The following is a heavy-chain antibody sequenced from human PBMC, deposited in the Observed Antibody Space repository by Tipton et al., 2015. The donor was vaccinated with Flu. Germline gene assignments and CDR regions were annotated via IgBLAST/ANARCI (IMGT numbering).Heavy chain of an antibody. J-gene: IGHJ4*02. Sequence: TLSLTCTVSGGSISSSSYYWGWIRQPPGKGLEWIGSIYYSGSTYYNPSLKSRVTISVDTSKNQFSLKLSSVTAADTAVYYCARVGSAAAGTNWGQGTLVTVSS. V-gene: IGHV4-39*07. CDR3: ARVGSAAAGTN. CDR1: GGSISSSSYY. D-gene: IGHD6-13*01. CDR2: IYYSGST.